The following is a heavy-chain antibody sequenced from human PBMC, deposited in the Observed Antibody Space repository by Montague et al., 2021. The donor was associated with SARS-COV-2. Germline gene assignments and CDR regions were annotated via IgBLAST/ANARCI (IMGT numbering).Heavy chain of an antibody. Sequence: SLILSCSASGFTFSSYDMHWVRQATGKGLEWVSAIGTAGDTYYPGSVKGRFTISRENAKNSLYLQMNSLRAGDTAVYYCARAYYDSSGYWGGYYYYGMDVWGQGTTVTVSS. CDR3: ARAYYDSSGYWGGYYYYGMDV. CDR2: IGTAGDT. J-gene: IGHJ6*02. CDR1: GFTFSSYD. D-gene: IGHD3-22*01. V-gene: IGHV3-13*04.